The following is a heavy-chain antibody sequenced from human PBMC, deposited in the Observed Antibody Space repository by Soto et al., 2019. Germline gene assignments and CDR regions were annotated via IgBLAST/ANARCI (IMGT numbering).Heavy chain of an antibody. CDR1: GFTFSDYY. CDR2: ISSSRGFTI. CDR3: ARDRNWDYGVNSFDY. V-gene: IGHV3-11*01. D-gene: IGHD1-7*01. Sequence: PGGSLRLSCAASGFTFSDYYMTWIRQAPGKGLEWVSYISSSRGFTIYYADSVKGRFTISRDNARNSLFLQMNNLRAEDTAVYYCARDRNWDYGVNSFDYWGQGTLVTVSS. J-gene: IGHJ4*02.